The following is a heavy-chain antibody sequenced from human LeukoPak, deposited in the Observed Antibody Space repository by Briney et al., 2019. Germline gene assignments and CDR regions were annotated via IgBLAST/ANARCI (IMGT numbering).Heavy chain of an antibody. J-gene: IGHJ4*02. CDR1: GYTLTELP. V-gene: IGHV1-24*01. D-gene: IGHD2-15*01. Sequence: ASVKVSCKVSGYTLTELPMHWVRQAPGKGLEWMGGFDPEDGETIYAQKFQGRVTMTEDTSTDTAYMELSSLRSEDTAVYYCATVEWNCSGGSCYALNYWGQGTLVTVSS. CDR2: FDPEDGET. CDR3: ATVEWNCSGGSCYALNY.